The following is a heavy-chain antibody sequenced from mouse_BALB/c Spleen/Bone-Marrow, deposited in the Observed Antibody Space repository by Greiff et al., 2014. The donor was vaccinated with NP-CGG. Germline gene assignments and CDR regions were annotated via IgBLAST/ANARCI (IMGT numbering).Heavy chain of an antibody. J-gene: IGHJ2*01. CDR2: IRLKSNNYAT. CDR3: TRRGLRKYYFDY. D-gene: IGHD1-1*01. CDR1: GFTFSNYW. Sequence: DVKLVESGGGLVQPGGSMKLSCVASGFTFSNYWMNWVRQSPEKGLEWVAEIRLKSNNYATHYAESVKGRFTISRDDSKSSVYLQMNNLRAEDTGIYYCTRRGLRKYYFDYWGQGTTLTVSS. V-gene: IGHV6-6*02.